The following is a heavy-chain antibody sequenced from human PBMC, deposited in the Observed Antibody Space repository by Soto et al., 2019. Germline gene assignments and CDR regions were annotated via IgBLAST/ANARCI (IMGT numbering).Heavy chain of an antibody. V-gene: IGHV3-21*01. CDR1: GFTFNTYD. J-gene: IGHJ5*02. CDR2: ITTGSAYI. CDR3: VRSGTARLLRHSWFDT. D-gene: IGHD2-21*01. Sequence: EVQLVESGGGLVKPGGSLRLSCAASGFTFNTYDMNWVRQAPGKGLEWVSSITTGSAYIYYADSLKGRITISRDNAKNSLFLQMNSLRAEDTAVYYCVRSGTARLLRHSWFDTWGQGTLVTVSS.